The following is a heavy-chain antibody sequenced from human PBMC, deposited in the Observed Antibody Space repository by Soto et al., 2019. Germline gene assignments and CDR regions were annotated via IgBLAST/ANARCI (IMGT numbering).Heavy chain of an antibody. V-gene: IGHV1-18*01. CDR2: ISAYNGNT. CDR3: AGGSPRGGYYYGMDV. CDR1: GYTFTSYG. D-gene: IGHD3-10*01. Sequence: GASVKVSCKASGYTFTSYGISWVRQAPGQGLEWMGWISAYNGNTNYAQKLQGRVTMTTDTSTSTAYMELRSLRSDDTAVYYCAGGSPRGGYYYGMDVWGQGTTVTVSS. J-gene: IGHJ6*02.